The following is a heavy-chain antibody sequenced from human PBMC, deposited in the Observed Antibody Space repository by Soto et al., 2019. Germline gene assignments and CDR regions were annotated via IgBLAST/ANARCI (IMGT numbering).Heavy chain of an antibody. CDR2: IYSGGNT. D-gene: IGHD3-3*01. V-gene: IGHV3-53*01. CDR3: ARVIAIFSVVPYGMDV. Sequence: GALTLSWVASGQKAKRNYMTSVRQAPEKGLGRVSVIYSGGNTYYADSVKGRFTISRDNSKNRLYLQMHSLIAEGTAVYDCARVIAIFSVVPYGMDVCGQGTTVTVAS. J-gene: IGHJ6*02. CDR1: GQKAKRNY.